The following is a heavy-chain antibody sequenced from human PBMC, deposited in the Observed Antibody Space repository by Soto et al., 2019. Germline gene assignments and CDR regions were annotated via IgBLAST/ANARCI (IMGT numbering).Heavy chain of an antibody. CDR1: GYTFTSYG. CDR3: ARSDSSGYYFWFDP. J-gene: IGHJ5*02. CDR2: ISAYNGNT. Sequence: ASVKVSCKASGYTFTSYGISWVRQAPGQGLEWMGWISAYNGNTNYAQKLQGRVTMTTDTSTSTAYMEMRSLRSDDTAVYYCARSDSSGYYFWFDPWGQGTLVTVSS. D-gene: IGHD3-22*01. V-gene: IGHV1-18*01.